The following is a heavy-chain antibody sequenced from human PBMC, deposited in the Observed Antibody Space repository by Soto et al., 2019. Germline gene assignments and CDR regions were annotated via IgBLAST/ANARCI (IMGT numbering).Heavy chain of an antibody. Sequence: ASVKVSCKASGYTFTGYYMHWVRQAPGQGLEWMGWINPNSGGTNYAQKFQGRVTMTRDTSISTAYMELSRLRSDDTAVYYCARSSAVAGRGAYNWFDPWGQGTLVTVSS. CDR1: GYTFTGYY. J-gene: IGHJ5*02. CDR3: ARSSAVAGRGAYNWFDP. D-gene: IGHD6-19*01. V-gene: IGHV1-2*02. CDR2: INPNSGGT.